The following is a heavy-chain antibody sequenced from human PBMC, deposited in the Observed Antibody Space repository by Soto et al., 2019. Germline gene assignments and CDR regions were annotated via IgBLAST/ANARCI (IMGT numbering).Heavy chain of an antibody. D-gene: IGHD5-12*01. V-gene: IGHV1-69*02. Sequence: QVQLVQSGAEVKKPGSSVKVSCKASAGTFSAYTISWVRQAPGQGLEWMGRIIPTLGLTNYAKNFQGRVTSTADKYPSTAYMELSSLTPDDTAMYYCAGASGPFDYWGQGTLVTVSS. J-gene: IGHJ4*02. CDR3: AGASGPFDY. CDR1: AGTFSAYT. CDR2: IIPTLGLT.